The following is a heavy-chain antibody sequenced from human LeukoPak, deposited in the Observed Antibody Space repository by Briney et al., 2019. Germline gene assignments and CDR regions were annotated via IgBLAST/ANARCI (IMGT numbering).Heavy chain of an antibody. V-gene: IGHV3-23*01. J-gene: IGHJ4*02. CDR1: GFTFSNFG. CDR3: AKGDYFDSTTAFDD. CDR2: ISGSGGSP. D-gene: IGHD3-22*01. Sequence: PGGSLRLSCAASGFTFSNFGMSWVRQAPGKGLEWVSIISGSGGSPYYADSVKGRFTISRDNSRNTLYLQMNSLRAEDTAVYYCAKGDYFDSTTAFDDWGQGTLVTVSS.